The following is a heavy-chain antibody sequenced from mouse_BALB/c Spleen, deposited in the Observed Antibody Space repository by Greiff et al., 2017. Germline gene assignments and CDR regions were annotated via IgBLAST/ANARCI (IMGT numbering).Heavy chain of an antibody. J-gene: IGHJ4*01. V-gene: IGHV2-9*02. CDR3: ARDLAYYGNYAD. Sequence: VKLMESGPGLVAPSQSLSITCTVSGFSLTSYGVHWVRQPPGKGLEWLGVIWAGGSTNYNSALMSRLSISKDNSKSQVFLKMNSLQTDDTAMYYCARDLAYYGNYADWGQGTSVTVSS. D-gene: IGHD2-10*01. CDR2: IWAGGST. CDR1: GFSLTSYG.